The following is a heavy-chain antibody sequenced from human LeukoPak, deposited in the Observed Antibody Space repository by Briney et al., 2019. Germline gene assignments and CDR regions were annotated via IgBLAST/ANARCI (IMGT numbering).Heavy chain of an antibody. CDR3: ARKSTGPGY. Sequence: PGGSLRLSCAASGFTFSSYAMSWVRQAPGKGLEWVSAISGSGGSTYSADSVKGRFTISRDNSKNTLYLQMNSLRVDDTAVYYCARKSTGPGYWGQGTLVTVSS. J-gene: IGHJ4*02. CDR1: GFTFSSYA. V-gene: IGHV3-23*01. CDR2: ISGSGGST.